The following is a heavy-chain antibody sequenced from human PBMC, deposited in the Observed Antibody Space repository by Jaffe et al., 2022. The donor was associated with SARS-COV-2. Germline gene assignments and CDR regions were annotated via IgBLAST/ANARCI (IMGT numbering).Heavy chain of an antibody. D-gene: IGHD3-9*01. J-gene: IGHJ6*02. V-gene: IGHV3-11*01. CDR3: ARDHYKDYDILTGYSYYYGMDV. Sequence: QVQLVESGGGLVKPGGSLRLSCAASGFTFSDYYMSWIRQAPGKGLEWVSYISSSGSTIYYADSVKGRFTISRDNAKNSLYLQMNSLRAEDTAVYYCARDHYKDYDILTGYSYYYGMDVWGQGTTVTVSS. CDR2: ISSSGSTI. CDR1: GFTFSDYY.